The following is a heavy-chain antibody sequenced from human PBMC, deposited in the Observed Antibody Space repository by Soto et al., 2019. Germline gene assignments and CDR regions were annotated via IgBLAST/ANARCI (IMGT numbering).Heavy chain of an antibody. Sequence: QVQLQQWGAGLLKPSETLSLTCAVYGGSFSGYYWIWIRQPPGKGLEWIGEINHSGSTNYNPSLKSRVTISVDTSKNQFSLKLSSVTAADTAVYYCARGLGYCSGGSCYRDAFDIWGQVTMVTVSS. D-gene: IGHD2-15*01. CDR2: INHSGST. CDR1: GGSFSGYY. J-gene: IGHJ3*02. CDR3: ARGLGYCSGGSCYRDAFDI. V-gene: IGHV4-34*01.